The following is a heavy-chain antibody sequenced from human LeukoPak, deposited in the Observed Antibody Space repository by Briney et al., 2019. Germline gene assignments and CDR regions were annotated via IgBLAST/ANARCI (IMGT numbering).Heavy chain of an antibody. Sequence: SETLSLTCAVYGGSFSGYYWSWIRQPPGKGLEWIGEINHSGSTNYNPSLKSRVTISVDTSKNQFSLKLSSVTAADTAVYYRARVAGIESFDYWGQGTLVTVSS. CDR1: GGSFSGYY. CDR3: ARVAGIESFDY. V-gene: IGHV4-34*01. CDR2: INHSGST. J-gene: IGHJ4*02.